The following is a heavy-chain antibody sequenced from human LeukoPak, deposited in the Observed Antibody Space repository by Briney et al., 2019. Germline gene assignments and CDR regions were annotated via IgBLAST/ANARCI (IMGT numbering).Heavy chain of an antibody. CDR2: IKQGGSTK. Sequence: GGSLRLSCAASGFTFSSHWMTWVRLAPGKGLEWVAHIKQGGSTKHYVGPVKGRFTISRDDAQNTLYLQMNSLRDDDTAVYYCVRGPSFGDFVDYLDSWGQGTRVTVSS. V-gene: IGHV3-7*01. D-gene: IGHD4-17*01. J-gene: IGHJ4*02. CDR1: GFTFSSHW. CDR3: VRGPSFGDFVDYLDS.